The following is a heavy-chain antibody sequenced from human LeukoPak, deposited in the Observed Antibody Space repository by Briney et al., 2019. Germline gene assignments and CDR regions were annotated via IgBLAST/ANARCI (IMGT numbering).Heavy chain of an antibody. CDR3: AKRGDYGDRGRIWYFDL. V-gene: IGHV3-30*18. J-gene: IGHJ2*01. D-gene: IGHD4-17*01. Sequence: GRSLRLSCAASGLTFSSYGMHWVRQAPGKGLEWVAVISYDGSNKYYADSVKGRFTISRDNSKNTLYLQMNSLRAEDTAVYYCAKRGDYGDRGRIWYFDLWGRGTLVTVSS. CDR1: GLTFSSYG. CDR2: ISYDGSNK.